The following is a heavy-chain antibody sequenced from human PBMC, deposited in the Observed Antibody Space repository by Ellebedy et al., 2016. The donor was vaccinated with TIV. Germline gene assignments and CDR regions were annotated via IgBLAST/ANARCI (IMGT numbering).Heavy chain of an antibody. CDR2: ISAYNGNT. CDR3: APLQYCSGEICYPTGGS. Sequence: ASVKVSXXASGYTFTNYGISWMRQAPGQGLAWMGWISAYNGNTNYAQNLQGRVTMTTDTSTSTAYMELRSLRSDDTAVYYCAPLQYCSGEICYPTGGSWGQGTLVTVSS. J-gene: IGHJ5*02. D-gene: IGHD2-15*01. V-gene: IGHV1-18*01. CDR1: GYTFTNYG.